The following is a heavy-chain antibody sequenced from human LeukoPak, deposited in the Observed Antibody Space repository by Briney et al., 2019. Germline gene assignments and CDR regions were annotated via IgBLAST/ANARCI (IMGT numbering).Heavy chain of an antibody. J-gene: IGHJ4*02. CDR2: IYWNADK. Sequence: ESGPTLVNPTQTLTLTCTFSGFSLSTSGVGVGWIRQPPGKALEWLALIYWNADKRYSPSLKSRLTIAEDTSKNQVVLTMTNMDPVDTATYYCAHRRYDYVWGSYRSKGYYFDYWGQGTLVTVSS. CDR3: AHRRYDYVWGSYRSKGYYFDY. D-gene: IGHD3-16*02. CDR1: GFSLSTSGVG. V-gene: IGHV2-5*01.